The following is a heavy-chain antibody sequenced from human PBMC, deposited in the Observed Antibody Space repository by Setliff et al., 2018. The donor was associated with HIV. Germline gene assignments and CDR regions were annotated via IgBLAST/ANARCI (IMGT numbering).Heavy chain of an antibody. CDR3: ARDPGRYNGMDV. D-gene: IGHD1-20*01. CDR1: GFTVSNDY. Sequence: GGSLRLSCAASGFTVSNDYMSWVRQAPGRGLEWVSVIHSGGSTYYADSVKGRFIISRDNSKNTLHLQMNSLRAEDTAVYYCARDPGRYNGMDVWGQGTTVTVSS. J-gene: IGHJ6*02. V-gene: IGHV3-66*01. CDR2: IHSGGST.